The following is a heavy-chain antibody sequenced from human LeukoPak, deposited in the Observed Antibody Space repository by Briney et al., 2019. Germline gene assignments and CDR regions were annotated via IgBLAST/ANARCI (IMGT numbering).Heavy chain of an antibody. CDR3: ARGPNSNWSGLDF. D-gene: IGHD6-6*01. CDR1: GFTFSDYW. V-gene: IGHV3-74*01. CDR2: ISPTGSTT. J-gene: IGHJ4*02. Sequence: GGSLRLSCGVSGFTFSDYWMHWVRQAPGKGLVWVSRISPTGSTTSYADSVKGRFTVSRDNAKNTLYLQVNNLRAEDTAVYYCARGPNSNWSGLDFWGQGTLLTVSS.